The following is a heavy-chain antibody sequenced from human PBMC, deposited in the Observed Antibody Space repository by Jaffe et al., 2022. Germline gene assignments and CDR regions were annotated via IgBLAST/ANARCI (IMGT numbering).Heavy chain of an antibody. V-gene: IGHV3-43D*04. CDR2: ISWDGGST. CDR1: GFTFDDYA. J-gene: IGHJ4*02. Sequence: EVQLVESGGVVVQPGGSLRLSCAASGFTFDDYAMHWVRQAPGKGLEWVSLISWDGGSTYYADSVKGRFTISRDNSKNSLYLQMNSLRAEDTALYYCAKDREYGGNSGYFDYWGQGTLVTVSS. D-gene: IGHD2-21*02. CDR3: AKDREYGGNSGYFDY.